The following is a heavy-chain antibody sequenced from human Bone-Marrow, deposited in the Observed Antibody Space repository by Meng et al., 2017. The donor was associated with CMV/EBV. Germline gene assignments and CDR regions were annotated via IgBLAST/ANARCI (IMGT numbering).Heavy chain of an antibody. Sequence: GESLKIPSGTSGFSFSVCGMHWVRQAPGKGPEWVAFIGNDRITKKYGDSVEGRFSISRDDSKDTLYLQMYSLRPEDTGVYYCGPDPSPRHGLGWFDPRGQGTLVTVSS. CDR2: IGNDRITK. J-gene: IGHJ5*02. V-gene: IGHV3-30*02. CDR1: GFSFSVCG. CDR3: GPDPSPRHGLGWFDP. D-gene: IGHD7-27*01.